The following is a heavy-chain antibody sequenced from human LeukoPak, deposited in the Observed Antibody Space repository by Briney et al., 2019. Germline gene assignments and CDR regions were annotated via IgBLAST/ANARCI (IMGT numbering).Heavy chain of an antibody. Sequence: GRSLRLSCAASGFTFSSYGMHWVRQAPGKGLEWVAVISYDGSNKYYADSVKGRFTISRDNSKNTLYLQMNSLRTEDTAVYYCARDRNWSYFDYWGQGTLVTVSS. D-gene: IGHD1-14*01. V-gene: IGHV3-30*03. CDR1: GFTFSSYG. CDR2: ISYDGSNK. CDR3: ARDRNWSYFDY. J-gene: IGHJ4*02.